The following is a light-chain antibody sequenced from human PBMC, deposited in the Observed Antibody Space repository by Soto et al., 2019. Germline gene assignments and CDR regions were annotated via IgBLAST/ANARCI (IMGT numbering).Light chain of an antibody. Sequence: HSALTQPASVSGSPGQSITMSCTGTSGDVGAYTYVSWYQQHPGKAPKLMIFEVSHRPSGVSHRFSGYKSGNTASLTISGLQAEDEADYYCSSYTSSTTLVFGGGTKLTVL. CDR2: EVS. CDR1: SGDVGAYTY. J-gene: IGLJ3*02. V-gene: IGLV2-14*01. CDR3: SSYTSSTTLV.